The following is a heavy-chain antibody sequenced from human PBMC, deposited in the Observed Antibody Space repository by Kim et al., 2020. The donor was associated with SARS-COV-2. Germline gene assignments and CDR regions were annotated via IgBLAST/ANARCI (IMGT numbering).Heavy chain of an antibody. CDR1: GYIFSNYA. Sequence: ASVKVSCKASGYIFSNYAMHWVRQAPGHRLEWMGWINTGNGDTTYSQRFQGRVTFTRDTSASTAYMELRSLRSEDTAVYYCSKASLSVKSNFEYYGMDAWGPGTMVTVSS. CDR3: SKASLSVKSNFEYYGMDA. D-gene: IGHD3-16*01. CDR2: INTGNGDT. J-gene: IGHJ6*02. V-gene: IGHV1-3*04.